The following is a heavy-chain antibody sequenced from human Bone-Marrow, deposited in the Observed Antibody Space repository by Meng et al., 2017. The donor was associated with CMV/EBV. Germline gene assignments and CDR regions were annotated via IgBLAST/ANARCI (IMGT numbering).Heavy chain of an antibody. J-gene: IGHJ6*02. CDR2: ISSSSSYI. CDR3: ARKPGTLYYYYGMDV. D-gene: IGHD1-14*01. CDR1: GFTFSSYS. Sequence: GESLKISCAASGFTFSSYSMNWVRQAPGKGLEWVSSISSSSSYIYYADSVKGRFTISRDNAKNSLYLQMNSLRAEDTAVYYCARKPGTLYYYYGMDVWGQGTTVTVSS. V-gene: IGHV3-21*01.